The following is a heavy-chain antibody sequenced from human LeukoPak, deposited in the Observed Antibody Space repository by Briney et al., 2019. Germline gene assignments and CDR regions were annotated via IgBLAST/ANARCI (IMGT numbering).Heavy chain of an antibody. CDR3: ARDKNYYGSGSPSLDAFDI. J-gene: IGHJ3*02. D-gene: IGHD3-10*01. CDR1: GFPFSSYG. V-gene: IGHV3-33*01. CDR2: IWYDGSNL. Sequence: GGSLRLSCAASGFPFSSYGMHWVRQAPGKGVEWVALIWYDGSNLYYADSVKGRFTISKDSSKNTLYLHMNSLRAEDTAVYYCARDKNYYGSGSPSLDAFDIWGQGTMVTVSS.